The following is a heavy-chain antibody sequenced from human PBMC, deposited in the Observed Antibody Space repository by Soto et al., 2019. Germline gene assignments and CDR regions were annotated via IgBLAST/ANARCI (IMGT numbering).Heavy chain of an antibody. D-gene: IGHD3-9*01. CDR2: ISAYNGNT. CDR1: GYTFTSYG. Sequence: ASVKVSCKASGYTFTSYGISWGRQAPGQGLEWMGWISAYNGNTNYAQKLQGRVTMTTDTSTSTAYMELRSLRSDDTAVYYCARDPLAYYDILTGYSYDAFDIWGQGTMVTVSS. CDR3: ARDPLAYYDILTGYSYDAFDI. V-gene: IGHV1-18*01. J-gene: IGHJ3*02.